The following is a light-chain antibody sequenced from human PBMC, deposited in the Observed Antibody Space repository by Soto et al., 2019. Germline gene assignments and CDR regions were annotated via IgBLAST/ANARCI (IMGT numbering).Light chain of an antibody. J-gene: IGKJ2*01. CDR3: QQRNAWPRNT. CDR2: DIS. CDR1: QSVPSY. Sequence: EIVLTQFPATLSLSPGDRATLSCRASQSVPSYLAWYQQKPGQAPRLVVYDISNRATGIPARFTGSGSGTDLTLAISSLEPEDSAVYYCQQRNAWPRNTCVQGTKLEI. V-gene: IGKV3-11*01.